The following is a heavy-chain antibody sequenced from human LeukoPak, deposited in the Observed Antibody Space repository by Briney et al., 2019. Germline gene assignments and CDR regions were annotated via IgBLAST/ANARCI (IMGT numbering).Heavy chain of an antibody. Sequence: SGPTLVKPTQTLTLTCTFSGFSLSTSGVGVGWIRQPPGKALEWLALIYWNDDKCYSPSLKSRLTITKDTSKSQVVLTMTNMDPVDTATYYCAHSHGGGSYYSLNDAFDIWGQGTMVTVSS. CDR2: IYWNDDK. CDR1: GFSLSTSGVG. D-gene: IGHD1-26*01. V-gene: IGHV2-5*01. CDR3: AHSHGGGSYYSLNDAFDI. J-gene: IGHJ3*02.